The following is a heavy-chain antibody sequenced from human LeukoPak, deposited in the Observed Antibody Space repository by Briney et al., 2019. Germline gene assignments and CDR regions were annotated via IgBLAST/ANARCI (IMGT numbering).Heavy chain of an antibody. CDR2: ISNSGGDI. J-gene: IGHJ4*02. CDR1: GFTFSSHE. D-gene: IGHD3-10*01. CDR3: GTSVRGY. V-gene: IGHV3-48*03. Sequence: SGGSLRLSCAASGFTFSSHEMNWVRQAPGKGLEWLSYISNSGGDINYADSVKGRFTISRDNAKNSLYLQMNSLRAEDTAVYYCGTSVRGYWGQGTLVTVSS.